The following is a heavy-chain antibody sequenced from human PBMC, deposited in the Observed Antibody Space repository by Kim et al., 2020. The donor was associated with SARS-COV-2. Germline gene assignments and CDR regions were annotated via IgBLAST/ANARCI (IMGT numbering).Heavy chain of an antibody. J-gene: IGHJ3*01. V-gene: IGHV4-39*01. CDR2: IYYKGST. CDR3: ASLRGGSNFCWWAFYV. Sequence: SETLSLTCSVSGGSINSKTQYWGWVRQPPGKGPEWIGSIYYKGSTHYHPSLRSRATISVDASNNQFSLRLTSVTAADTADFYCASLRGGSNFCWWAFYV. D-gene: IGHD2-8*02. CDR1: GGSINSKTQY.